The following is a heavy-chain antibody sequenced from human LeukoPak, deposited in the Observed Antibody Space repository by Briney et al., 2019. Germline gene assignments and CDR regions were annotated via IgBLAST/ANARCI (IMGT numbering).Heavy chain of an antibody. CDR2: INHSGST. D-gene: IGHD3-9*01. CDR1: GGSFSGYY. Sequence: NTSETLSLTCAVYGGSFSGYYWSWIRQPPGKGLEWIGEINHSGSTNYNPSLKSRVTISVDTSKNQFSLKLSSVTAADTAVYYCARQVRYFGNAPDYWGQGTLVTVSS. V-gene: IGHV4-34*01. CDR3: ARQVRYFGNAPDY. J-gene: IGHJ4*02.